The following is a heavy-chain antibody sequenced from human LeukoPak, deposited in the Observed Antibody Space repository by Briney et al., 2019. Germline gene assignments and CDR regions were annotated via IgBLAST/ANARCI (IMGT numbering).Heavy chain of an antibody. Sequence: SQSLSLTCTISGASISSSSWSWIRQPAGKGLEWIGYIYYSGSTNYNPSLKSRVTISVDTSKNQFSLKLSSVTAADTAVYYCARDTLESYGSGSYRWFDPWGQGTLVTVSS. CDR3: ARDTLESYGSGSYRWFDP. D-gene: IGHD3-10*01. J-gene: IGHJ5*02. CDR1: GASISSSS. V-gene: IGHV4-59*01. CDR2: IYYSGST.